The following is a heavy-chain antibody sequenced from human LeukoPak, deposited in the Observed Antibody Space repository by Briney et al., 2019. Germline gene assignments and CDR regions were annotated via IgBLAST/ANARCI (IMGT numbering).Heavy chain of an antibody. J-gene: IGHJ4*02. D-gene: IGHD4-23*01. CDR1: GFTFSNYC. V-gene: IGHV3-7*01. Sequence: PGGSLRLSCAASGFTFSNYCMSWVRQAPGKGLEWVANIKEEGSEKYYVDSVKGRFTIARDNSKNSLYLQMNSLRAEDTAVYYCARVIEGGNSFFDFGGQGILVTVSS. CDR2: IKEEGSEK. CDR3: ARVIEGGNSFFDF.